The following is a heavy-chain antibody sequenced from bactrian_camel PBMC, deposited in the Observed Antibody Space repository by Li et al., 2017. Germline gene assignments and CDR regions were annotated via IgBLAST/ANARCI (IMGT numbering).Heavy chain of an antibody. CDR2: LYRDDGRT. Sequence: QVQLVESGGGSVEAGGSLTLTCAASGLFVSSYNMGWFRQPPGQEREAVAALYRDDGRTEYADLAKGRFTISQDNIKNTMYLDMNRMEPEDTAMYYCAEDERPRHFCSSLREVYMYWGQGTQVTVS. CDR3: AEDERPRHFCSSLREVYMY. J-gene: IGHJ4*01. D-gene: IGHD2*01. V-gene: IGHV3S1*01. CDR1: GLFVSSYN.